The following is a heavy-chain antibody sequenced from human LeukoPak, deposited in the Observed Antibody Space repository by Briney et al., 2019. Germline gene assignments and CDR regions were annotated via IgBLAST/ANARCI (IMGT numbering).Heavy chain of an antibody. CDR2: LYTSGST. Sequence: SETLSLTCTVSGGSISSYYWSWIRQPAGKGLEWIGRLYTSGSTKSNPSLKSRVTMSLETSKNQFSLKLSSVTAADTAVYYCARDYGDIPPDWYYDLWGRGTLVTVSS. CDR1: GGSISSYY. V-gene: IGHV4-4*07. D-gene: IGHD4-17*01. CDR3: ARDYGDIPPDWYYDL. J-gene: IGHJ2*01.